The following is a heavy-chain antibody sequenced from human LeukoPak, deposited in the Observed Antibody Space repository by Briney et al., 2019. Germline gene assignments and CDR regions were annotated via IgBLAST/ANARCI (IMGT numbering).Heavy chain of an antibody. CDR1: GFTFSSFA. Sequence: GGSLRLSCAASGFTFSSFAMYWARQAPGKGLEWVSCISDSGGSTYYADSVKGRFTISRDNSKNTLYLQLNGLRAEDTAVYFCATKRWLREDFFDYWAREPWSPSPQ. CDR3: ATKRWLREDFFDY. V-gene: IGHV3-23*01. J-gene: IGHJ4*02. CDR2: ISDSGGST. D-gene: IGHD5-12*01.